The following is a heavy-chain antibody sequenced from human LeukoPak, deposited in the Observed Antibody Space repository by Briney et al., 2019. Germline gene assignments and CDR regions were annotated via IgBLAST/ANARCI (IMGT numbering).Heavy chain of an antibody. V-gene: IGHV3-74*01. D-gene: IGHD5-18*01. CDR1: GFTFSNYG. CDR3: ARGGGYSYGHFDY. J-gene: IGHJ4*02. CDR2: MNSDGSST. Sequence: GGTLRLSCAASGFTFSNYGLSWVRQAPGKGLVWVSRMNSDGSSTSYADSVKGRFTISRDNAKNTLYLQMNSLRAEDTAVYYCARGGGYSYGHFDYWGQGTLVTVSS.